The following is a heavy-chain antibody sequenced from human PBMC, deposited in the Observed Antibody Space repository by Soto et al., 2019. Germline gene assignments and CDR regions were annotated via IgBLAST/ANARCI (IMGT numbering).Heavy chain of an antibody. V-gene: IGHV4-61*01. CDR3: ARGKGAVAAH. CDR1: GGSVSSGSYY. CDR2: IYYSGST. Sequence: QVQLQESGPGLVKPSETLSLTCTVSGGSVSSGSYYWSWIRQPPGKGLEWIGYIYYSGSTNYNPSPKXXVXIXXATSQNQLSLKLSSVTAADTAVYYCARGKGAVAAHWGQGTLVTVSS. D-gene: IGHD6-19*01. J-gene: IGHJ4*02.